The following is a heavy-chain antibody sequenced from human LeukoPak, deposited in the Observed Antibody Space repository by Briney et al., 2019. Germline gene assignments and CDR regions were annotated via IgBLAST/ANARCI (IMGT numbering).Heavy chain of an antibody. D-gene: IGHD2-2*01. CDR3: ARAGYCSSTSCQYYFDY. CDR1: GYTFSGYY. CDR2: INPNSGGT. J-gene: IGHJ4*02. V-gene: IGHV1-2*02. Sequence: ASVKVSCKASGYTFSGYYMHWVRQAPGQGLEWMGWINPNSGGTNYAQKLQGRVTMTTDTSTSTAYMELRSLRSDDTAVYYCARAGYCSSTSCQYYFDYWGQGTLVTVSS.